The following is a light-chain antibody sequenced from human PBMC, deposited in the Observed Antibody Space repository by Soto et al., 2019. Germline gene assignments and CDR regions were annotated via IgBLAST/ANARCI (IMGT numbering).Light chain of an antibody. CDR2: GAS. J-gene: IGKJ1*01. Sequence: EIGLTQSPGTLSLSPGERATLSCRASQSVSSSYLAWYQQKPGQAPRLLIYGASSRATGIPDRFSGSGSGTDFTLTISRLEPEDFAVYYCQQYGNSPQTFGQGTKVDIK. CDR1: QSVSSSY. V-gene: IGKV3-20*01. CDR3: QQYGNSPQT.